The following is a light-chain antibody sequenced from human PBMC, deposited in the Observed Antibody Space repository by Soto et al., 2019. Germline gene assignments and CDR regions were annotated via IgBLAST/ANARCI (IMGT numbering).Light chain of an antibody. V-gene: IGLV2-23*01. Sequence: QSALTQPASVSGSPGQSITISCTGSSSDVGSYNLVSWYQHHPGKAPKLIIYEGSERPSGVSNRFAGSKSGNTASLTISGLQAEDEADYYCSTDAGALAFGGGTKLTVL. CDR2: EGS. CDR1: SSDVGSYNL. J-gene: IGLJ2*01. CDR3: STDAGALA.